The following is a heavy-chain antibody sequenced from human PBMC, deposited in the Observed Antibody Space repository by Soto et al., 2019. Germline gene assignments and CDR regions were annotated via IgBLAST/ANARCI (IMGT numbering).Heavy chain of an antibody. V-gene: IGHV3-30-3*01. CDR1: GCTFSSYD. D-gene: IGHD3-10*01. CDR3: ASDYYCFNSRYGLCMVV. J-gene: IGHJ6*02. CDR2: ISPDGSNA. Sequence: GGALRLSWAASGCTFSSYDIHWVRQAPGKGLEWVAHISPDGSNAYYADSVKGRFIISRDNAKNMVYLQMNSLRVEDTAVYYCASDYYCFNSRYGLCMVVWCPGTXLTVFS.